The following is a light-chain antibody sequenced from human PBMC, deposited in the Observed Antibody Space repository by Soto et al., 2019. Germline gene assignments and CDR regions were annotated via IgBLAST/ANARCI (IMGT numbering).Light chain of an antibody. CDR1: SSDVGAYNY. CDR2: DVS. J-gene: IGLJ1*01. CDR3: SSYTSATTYV. Sequence: QSVLTRPASVSGSLGQSITISCTGTSSDVGAYNYDSWYQQHHPGEAPKLIIYDVSHRPPGVSNRFSGSKSGNTASLTISGLQTEDEADYYCSSYTSATTYVFGTGTKVTVL. V-gene: IGLV2-14*03.